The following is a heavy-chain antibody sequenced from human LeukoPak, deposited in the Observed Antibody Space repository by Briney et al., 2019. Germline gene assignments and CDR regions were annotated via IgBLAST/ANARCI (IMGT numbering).Heavy chain of an antibody. CDR2: IIPIFGTA. J-gene: IGHJ4*02. D-gene: IGHD6-6*01. V-gene: IGHV1-69*01. Sequence: SVKVSCKASGGTFSSYAISWVRQAPGQGLEWMGGIIPIFGTANYAQKFQGRVTITADESTSTAYMELSSLRSEDTAVYYCARSPSSIAARPAHFDYWGQGTLVTVSS. CDR3: ARSPSSIAARPAHFDY. CDR1: GGTFSSYA.